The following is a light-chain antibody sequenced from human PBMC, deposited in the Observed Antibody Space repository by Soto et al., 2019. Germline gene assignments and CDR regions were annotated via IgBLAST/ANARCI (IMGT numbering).Light chain of an antibody. CDR3: QQRLSWPLT. CDR2: DAS. V-gene: IGKV3-11*01. CDR1: QSISIY. Sequence: EVVLTQSPATLSLSPGERATLSCRASQSISIYLAWYQQKPGQAPRLLIYDASSRATGIPVRFSGSGSGTDFTLTISRLEPEDFAVYYCQQRLSWPLTFGGGTKVDIK. J-gene: IGKJ4*01.